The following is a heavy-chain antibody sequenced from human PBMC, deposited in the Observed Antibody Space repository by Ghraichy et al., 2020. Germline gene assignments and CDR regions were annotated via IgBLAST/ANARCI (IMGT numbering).Heavy chain of an antibody. CDR2: ISGSGGNT. Sequence: GGSLRLSCAASGFTFSSYAMTWVRQAPGKGLEWVSAISGSGGNTYYADSVEGRFTISRDNSKNTLYLQMNSLRAEDTAVYYCAKTSQACRGGSCYSGQHFDYWGQGTLVTVSS. CDR3: AKTSQACRGGSCYSGQHFDY. CDR1: GFTFSSYA. V-gene: IGHV3-23*01. D-gene: IGHD2-15*01. J-gene: IGHJ4*02.